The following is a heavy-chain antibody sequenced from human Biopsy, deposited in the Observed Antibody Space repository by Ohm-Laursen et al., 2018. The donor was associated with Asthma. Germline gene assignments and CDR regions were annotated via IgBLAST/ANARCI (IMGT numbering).Heavy chain of an antibody. Sequence: SLRLSCSASGFAVSRDHMFWVRQAPGKGLEWVSVIYIGGTSHTADSVRGRFTISRDYSKNTLYPQMHSLRAEDTAVYYCARGDSSNWSHSYFDYWGQGTLVTVSS. D-gene: IGHD3-22*01. J-gene: IGHJ4*02. V-gene: IGHV3-53*01. CDR2: IYIGGTS. CDR1: GFAVSRDH. CDR3: ARGDSSNWSHSYFDY.